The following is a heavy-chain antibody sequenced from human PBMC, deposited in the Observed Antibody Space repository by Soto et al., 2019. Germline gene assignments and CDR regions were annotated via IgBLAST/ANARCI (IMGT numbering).Heavy chain of an antibody. CDR3: AAGYTTGPDAFDI. D-gene: IGHD1-1*01. V-gene: IGHV5-51*01. CDR1: GYNFANYW. CDR2: IFPGDSDT. J-gene: IGHJ3*02. Sequence: PGESLKISCKGSGYNFANYWIGWVRQMPGKGLEWIGMIFPGDSDTKNSPSLQGQITMSVDKSDSSAYLQWRSLKASDTAMYYCAAGYTTGPDAFDIWGQGTMVTVSS.